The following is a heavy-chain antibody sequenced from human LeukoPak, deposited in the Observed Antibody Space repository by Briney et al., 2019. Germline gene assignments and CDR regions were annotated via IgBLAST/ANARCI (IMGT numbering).Heavy chain of an antibody. Sequence: PSETLSLTCTVSGGSISSDNYFWGWMRQPPGKGLEWIGSFKYSGSTSYKPSLKSRATISVDTSKNQFSLKLSSVTAADTAVYYCASYYGSGSSRWFDPWGQGTLVTVSS. V-gene: IGHV4-39*01. CDR2: FKYSGST. CDR3: ASYYGSGSSRWFDP. J-gene: IGHJ5*02. D-gene: IGHD3-10*01. CDR1: GGSISSDNYF.